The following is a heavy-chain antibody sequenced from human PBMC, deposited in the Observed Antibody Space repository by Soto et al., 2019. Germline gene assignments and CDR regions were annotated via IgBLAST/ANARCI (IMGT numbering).Heavy chain of an antibody. Sequence: GASVKVSSKASRGTFSSYAISWLRQAPGQGLEWMGGIIPIFGTANYAQKFQGRVTITADESTSTAYMELSSLRSEDTAVYYCARGGYSGSYFSGLPMDYWGQGTLVTVSS. J-gene: IGHJ4*02. CDR1: RGTFSSYA. CDR3: ARGGYSGSYFSGLPMDY. D-gene: IGHD1-26*01. CDR2: IIPIFGTA. V-gene: IGHV1-69*13.